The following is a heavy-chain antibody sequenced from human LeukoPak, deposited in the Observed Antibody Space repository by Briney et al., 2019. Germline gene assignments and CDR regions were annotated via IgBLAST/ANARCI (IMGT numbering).Heavy chain of an antibody. CDR1: GGSISSYY. D-gene: IGHD5-18*01. CDR2: IYYSGST. Sequence: SETLSLTCTVSGGSISSYYWSWIRQPPGKGVEWIGYIYYSGSTNYNPSLKSRVTISVDTSKNQFSLKLSSVTAAATAVYYCARVSYSYGYGVFAFDIWGQGTMVTVSS. V-gene: IGHV4-59*01. CDR3: ARVSYSYGYGVFAFDI. J-gene: IGHJ3*02.